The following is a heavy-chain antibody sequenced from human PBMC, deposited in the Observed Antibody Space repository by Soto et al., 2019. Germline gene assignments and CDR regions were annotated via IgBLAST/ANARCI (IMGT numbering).Heavy chain of an antibody. Sequence: PGDSLKISCKGSGYSFTSYWISWVRQMPGKGLEWMGRIDPSDSYTNYSPSFQGHVTISADKSISTAYLQWSSLKASDTAMYYCARHGGYCTNGVCYYYYGMDVWGQGTTVTVSS. CDR2: IDPSDSYT. CDR3: ARHGGYCTNGVCYYYYGMDV. V-gene: IGHV5-10-1*01. D-gene: IGHD2-8*01. CDR1: GYSFTSYW. J-gene: IGHJ6*02.